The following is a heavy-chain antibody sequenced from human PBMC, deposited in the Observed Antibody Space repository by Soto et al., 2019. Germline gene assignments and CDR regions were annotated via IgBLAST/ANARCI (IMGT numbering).Heavy chain of an antibody. D-gene: IGHD2-2*01. CDR3: ARGACSSTSCYLYY. CDR2: IYYSGST. CDR1: GGSISSGGYY. V-gene: IGHV4-31*03. Sequence: QVQLQESGPGLVKPSQTLSLTCTVSGGSISSGGYYWSWIRQHPGKGLEWIGYIYYSGSTYYNPSLTSRVTISVDTSKNQFSLKLSSVTAADTAVYYSARGACSSTSCYLYYWGQGTLVTVSS. J-gene: IGHJ4*02.